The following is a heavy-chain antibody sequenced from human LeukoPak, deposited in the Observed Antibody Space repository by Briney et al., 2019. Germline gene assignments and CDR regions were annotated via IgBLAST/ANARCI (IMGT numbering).Heavy chain of an antibody. CDR2: ISSSGSTI. V-gene: IGHV3-11*04. Sequence: LSLTCAVSNYSISSGNWWGWIRQPPGKGLEWVSYISSSGSTIYYADSVKGRFTISRDNAKNSLYLQMNSLRAEDTAVYYCAELGITMIGGVWGKGTTVTISS. D-gene: IGHD3-10*02. J-gene: IGHJ6*04. CDR1: NYSISSGNW. CDR3: AELGITMIGGV.